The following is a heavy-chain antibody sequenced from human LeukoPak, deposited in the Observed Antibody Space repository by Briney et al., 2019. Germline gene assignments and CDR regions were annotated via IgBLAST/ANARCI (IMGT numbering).Heavy chain of an antibody. CDR1: GYTFTSYD. J-gene: IGHJ4*02. V-gene: IGHV1-8*02. Sequence: ASVKVSCKASGYTFTSYDINWVRQATGQGLEWMGWMNPNSGNTGYAQKFQGRVTMTRDMSTSTVYMELSSLRSEDTAVYYCAREYSSSPFDYWGQGTLVTASS. D-gene: IGHD6-6*01. CDR2: MNPNSGNT. CDR3: AREYSSSPFDY.